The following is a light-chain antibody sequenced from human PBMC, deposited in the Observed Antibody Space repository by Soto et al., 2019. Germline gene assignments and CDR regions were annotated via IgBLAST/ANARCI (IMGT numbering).Light chain of an antibody. CDR2: WAS. Sequence: DIAMTQSPDSLSVTLGERATINCKSSQSVFWERNKKNYLSWYQQKPGQPPKLLISWASARESGVPDRFSGTGSETDFTLTISSLQAEDAAIYYCQQYYGFPLSFGGGTQVEIK. V-gene: IGKV4-1*01. J-gene: IGKJ4*01. CDR1: QSVFWERNKKNY. CDR3: QQYYGFPLS.